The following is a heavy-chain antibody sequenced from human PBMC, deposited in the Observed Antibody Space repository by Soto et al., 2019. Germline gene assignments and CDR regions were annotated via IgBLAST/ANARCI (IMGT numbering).Heavy chain of an antibody. CDR3: ARDPGRDSPIDY. J-gene: IGHJ4*02. V-gene: IGHV3-33*01. D-gene: IGHD3-22*01. CDR2: ICHDGGEK. Sequence: QVQLVESGGGVVQPGRSLRISCTASGFTLSDYGMHWVRQAPGKGLEWVAVICHDGGEKYYADSVTGRFTISRDNSKNTVHLQIDSLGTEDTALYYCARDPGRDSPIDYWGQGTLVTVSS. CDR1: GFTLSDYG.